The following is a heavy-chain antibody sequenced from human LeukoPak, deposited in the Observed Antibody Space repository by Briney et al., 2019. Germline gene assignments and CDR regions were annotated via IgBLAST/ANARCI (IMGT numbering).Heavy chain of an antibody. V-gene: IGHV3-48*03. D-gene: IGHD3-10*01. CDR2: ISSSGSTI. CDR1: GFTFSSYE. Sequence: PGGSLRLSCAASGFTFSSYEMNWVRQAPGKGLEWISYISSSGSTIYYADSVKGRFIISRDTSKNTLYLQMNSLRAEDTAVYYCARDGPRAGRGVIFDDWGQGTLVTVSS. J-gene: IGHJ4*02. CDR3: ARDGPRAGRGVIFDD.